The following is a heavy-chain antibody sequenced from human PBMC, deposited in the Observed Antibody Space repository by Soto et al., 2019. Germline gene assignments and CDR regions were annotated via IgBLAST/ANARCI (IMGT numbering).Heavy chain of an antibody. D-gene: IGHD6-6*01. J-gene: IGHJ4*02. CDR3: ARGESIASFWFDY. CDR1: GGTFSSYA. V-gene: IGHV1-69*12. CDR2: IIPIFGTA. Sequence: QVQLVQSGAEVKKPGSSVKVSCKASGGTFSSYAISWVRQAPGQGLEWMGGIIPIFGTANYAQKFQGRVTIPAGESPSTAYMELSSLRSEDTAMYYCARGESIASFWFDYWGQGTLVTVSS.